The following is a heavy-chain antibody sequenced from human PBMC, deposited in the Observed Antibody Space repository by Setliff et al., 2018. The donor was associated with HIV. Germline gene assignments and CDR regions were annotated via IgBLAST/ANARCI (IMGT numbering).Heavy chain of an antibody. J-gene: IGHJ5*02. V-gene: IGHV4-61*09. CDR1: DDSISSGLYY. D-gene: IGHD3-22*01. CDR3: ARGNNGYYYDSSGYYH. CDR2: IYTSGST. Sequence: SETLSLTCNVSDDSISSGLYYWSWIRQPAGKGLEGIGHIYTSGSTQYSPSLRSRLTLSVDTSKNEFSLKLNSVTAADTAVYYCARGNNGYYYDSSGYYHWGQGTLVTVSS.